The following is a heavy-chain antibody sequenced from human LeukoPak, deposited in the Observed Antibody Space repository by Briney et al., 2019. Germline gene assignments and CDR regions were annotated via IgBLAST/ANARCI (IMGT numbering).Heavy chain of an antibody. V-gene: IGHV4-59*11. CDR3: ARAGGVHDTPMDPDY. Sequence: SETLSLTCTVSGASISSHYWSWIRQPPGKGLEWIGDFSYSGSTNYNPSLKSRVTISSDTSKNQFSLKLSSVTAADTAVYYCARAGGVHDTPMDPDYWGQGILVTVSS. D-gene: IGHD5-18*01. J-gene: IGHJ4*02. CDR2: FSYSGST. CDR1: GASISSHY.